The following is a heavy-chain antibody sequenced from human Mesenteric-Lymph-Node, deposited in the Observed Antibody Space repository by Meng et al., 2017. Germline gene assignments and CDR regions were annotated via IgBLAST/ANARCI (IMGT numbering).Heavy chain of an antibody. CDR3: ARDLQYYDTNWFDP. D-gene: IGHD3-3*01. V-gene: IGHV1-18*01. Sequence: QGQLWQFGAEVKKPGASVKVSCKASGYTFTSYGISWVRQAPGQGLEWMGWISAYNGNTNYAQKLQGRVTMTTDTSTSTAYMELRSLRSDDTAVYYCARDLQYYDTNWFDPWGQGTLVTVSS. J-gene: IGHJ5*02. CDR1: GYTFTSYG. CDR2: ISAYNGNT.